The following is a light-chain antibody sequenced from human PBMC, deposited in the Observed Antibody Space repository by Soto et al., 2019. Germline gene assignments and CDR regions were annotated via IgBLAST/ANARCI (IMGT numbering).Light chain of an antibody. Sequence: QYALTQPASVSGSPGQSITISCTGTSSDVGGYNYVSWYQQHPGKAPKLMIYDVSNRPSGVSNRFSGSKSGNTASLTISGLQAEYEADYYCSSYTSSSTIVVFGGGTKLTVL. J-gene: IGLJ2*01. CDR1: SSDVGGYNY. CDR3: SSYTSSSTIVV. CDR2: DVS. V-gene: IGLV2-14*01.